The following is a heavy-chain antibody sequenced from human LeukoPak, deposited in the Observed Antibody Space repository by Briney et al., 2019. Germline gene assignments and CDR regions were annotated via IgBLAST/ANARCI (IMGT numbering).Heavy chain of an antibody. J-gene: IGHJ4*02. CDR1: GYTFTDYY. Sequence: ASVKVSCKASGYTFTDYYIHWLRQAPGQGLEWMGRFNPSGGSTSSAQKFQGTLTMTRDTSTNTFYMALSSLRSEDTAVYYCARPAYCSSASCSLGYWGQGTLVIVSS. V-gene: IGHV1-46*01. D-gene: IGHD2-2*01. CDR2: FNPSGGST. CDR3: ARPAYCSSASCSLGY.